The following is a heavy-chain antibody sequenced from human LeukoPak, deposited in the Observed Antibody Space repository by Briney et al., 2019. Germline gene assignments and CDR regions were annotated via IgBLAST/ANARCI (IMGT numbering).Heavy chain of an antibody. J-gene: IGHJ6*03. CDR1: GGSISSSSYY. CDR2: IYYSGST. V-gene: IGHV4-39*02. Sequence: PSETLSHTCTVSGGSISSSSYYWGWLRQPPGKGLEWIGSIYYSGSTYYNPSLKSRVTISVDTSKNQLSLKLSSVTAADTAVYYCAREMGDIVLMVYAPLAAYMGVWGKGTTVTVSS. D-gene: IGHD2-8*01. CDR3: AREMGDIVLMVYAPLAAYMGV.